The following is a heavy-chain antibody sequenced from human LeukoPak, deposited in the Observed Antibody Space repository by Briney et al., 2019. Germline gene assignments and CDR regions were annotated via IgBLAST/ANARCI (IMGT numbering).Heavy chain of an antibody. J-gene: IGHJ2*01. CDR2: INPSGGST. CDR1: GYTFTSYY. Sequence: ASVKVSCTASGYTFTSYYMHWVRQAPGQGLAWMGIINPSGGSTSYAQKFQGRVTMTRDTSTSTVYMELSSLRSEDTAVYYCARARSWYFDLWGRGTLVTVSS. CDR3: ARARSWYFDL. V-gene: IGHV1-46*01.